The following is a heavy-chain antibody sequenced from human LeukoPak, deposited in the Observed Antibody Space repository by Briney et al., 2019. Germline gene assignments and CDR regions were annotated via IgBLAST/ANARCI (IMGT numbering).Heavy chain of an antibody. CDR1: DFAFNDAW. CDR2: ISSSSSYI. J-gene: IGHJ4*02. CDR3: ARSDYGDHFDY. D-gene: IGHD4-17*01. V-gene: IGHV3-21*01. Sequence: GGSLRLSCAASDFAFNDAWMNWVRQAPGKGLEWVSSISSSSSYIYYADSVKGRFTISRDNAKNSLYLQMNSLRAEDTAVYYCARSDYGDHFDYWGQGTLVTVSS.